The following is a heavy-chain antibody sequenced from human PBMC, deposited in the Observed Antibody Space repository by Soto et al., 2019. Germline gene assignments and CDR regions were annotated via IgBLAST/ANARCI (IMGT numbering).Heavy chain of an antibody. J-gene: IGHJ6*02. CDR3: ARGGSSKFYYGMDV. CDR1: GGSISSYY. D-gene: IGHD6-6*01. Sequence: QVQLQESGPGLVKPSETLSLTCTVSGGSISSYYWSWIRQPAGKGLEWIGRIYTSGSTNYNPALKSRVTMSVDTSKNQFSLKLSSVTAADTAVYYCARGGSSKFYYGMDVWGQGTTVTVSS. V-gene: IGHV4-4*07. CDR2: IYTSGST.